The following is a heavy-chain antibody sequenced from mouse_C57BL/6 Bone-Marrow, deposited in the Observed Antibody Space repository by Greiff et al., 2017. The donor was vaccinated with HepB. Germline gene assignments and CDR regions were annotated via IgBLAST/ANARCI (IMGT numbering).Heavy chain of an antibody. D-gene: IGHD1-1*01. CDR3: ATHYYGSSEGFDY. J-gene: IGHJ2*01. Sequence: VQLQQPGAELVKPGASVKLSCKASGYTFTSYWMHWVKQRPGQGLEWIGMIHPNSGSTNYNEKFKSKATLTVDKSSSTAYMQLSSLTSEDSAVYYCATHYYGSSEGFDYWGQGTTLTVSS. CDR2: IHPNSGST. V-gene: IGHV1-64*01. CDR1: GYTFTSYW.